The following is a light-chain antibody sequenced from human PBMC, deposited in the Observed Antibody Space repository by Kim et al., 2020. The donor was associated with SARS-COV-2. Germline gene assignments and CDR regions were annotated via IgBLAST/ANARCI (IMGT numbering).Light chain of an antibody. V-gene: IGKV3-20*01. J-gene: IGKJ1*01. CDR2: GAS. Sequence: EIVLTQSPGTLSLSPGERATLSCRGSQSVSSNYLAWYQQKPGQAPRLLIYGASSRATGIPDRFSGSGSGTDFTLTISRLEPDDFAVYYCQQYGSSPRTFGQGTKVEIK. CDR1: QSVSSNY. CDR3: QQYGSSPRT.